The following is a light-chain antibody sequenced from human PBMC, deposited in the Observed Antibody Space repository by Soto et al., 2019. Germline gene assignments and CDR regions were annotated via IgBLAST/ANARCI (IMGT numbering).Light chain of an antibody. V-gene: IGKV4-1*01. CDR3: QQYFSAPIWT. Sequence: DIVMTQSPDSLAVSLGERATINCKSSQSVLYRSNNKNYLAWYQQRPGQSPKLLIYWASTRESGVPDRFSGSGSWTDFTLTISSLQAEDVAVYYCQQYFSAPIWTFGQGTRVEIK. CDR2: WAS. CDR1: QSVLYRSNNKNY. J-gene: IGKJ1*01.